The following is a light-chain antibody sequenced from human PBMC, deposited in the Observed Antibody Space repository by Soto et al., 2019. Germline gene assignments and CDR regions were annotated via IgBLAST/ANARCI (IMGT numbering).Light chain of an antibody. Sequence: EVVLTQSPATLSLSPGDRATLSCRASQSVSIDFALYQLKPGQAPRLLIYDASNRATGIPARFSGSGSGTDFTLTISSLEPEDFAVYYCQHRHNFGPGTKVDIK. CDR1: QSVSID. J-gene: IGKJ3*01. CDR2: DAS. CDR3: QHRHN. V-gene: IGKV3-11*01.